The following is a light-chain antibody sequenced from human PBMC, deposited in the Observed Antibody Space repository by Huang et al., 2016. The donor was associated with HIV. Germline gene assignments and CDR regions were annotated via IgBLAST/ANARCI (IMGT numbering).Light chain of an antibody. CDR3: QQRSSPLT. CDR2: DAS. Sequence: EIVLTQSPATLSLSPGQRATLSCRTSQSVGNYLAWYQQGPGQAPRLLIYDASNRATGIPARFSGSGSGTAFTLTISSLEPDDFAVYYCQQRSSPLTFGGGTKVEIK. V-gene: IGKV3-11*01. CDR1: QSVGNY. J-gene: IGKJ4*01.